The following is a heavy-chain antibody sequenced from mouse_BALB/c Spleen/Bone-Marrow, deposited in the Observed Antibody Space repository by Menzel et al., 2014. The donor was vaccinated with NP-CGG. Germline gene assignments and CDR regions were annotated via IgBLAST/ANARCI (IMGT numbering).Heavy chain of an antibody. CDR1: GYSITSGYY. CDR2: ISYDGSN. D-gene: IGHD1-1*01. CDR3: AREGGSRAY. V-gene: IGHV3-6*02. Sequence: EVQLVESGPGLVKPSQSLSLPCSVTGYSITSGYYWNWIRQFPGNKLEWMGYISYDGSNNYNPSLKNRISTTRDTSKNQFFLKLNSVTTEDTATYYCAREGGSRAYWGQGTLVTVSA. J-gene: IGHJ3*01.